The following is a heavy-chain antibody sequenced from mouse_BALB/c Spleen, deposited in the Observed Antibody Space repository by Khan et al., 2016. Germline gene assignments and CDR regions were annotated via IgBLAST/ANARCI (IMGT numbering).Heavy chain of an antibody. CDR3: ADALFVY. V-gene: IGHV1-87*01. Sequence: QVQLQQSGAELARPGASVRLSCKASGYTSANYWMQWVKQRPGQGLEWIGSLYHGAGDNSYSQKFKDKATLTADKSSSSASMHIRSVASEDSAVYYCADALFVYWGQVTLVTVST. J-gene: IGHJ3*01. CDR1: GYTSANYW. CDR2: LYHGAGDN.